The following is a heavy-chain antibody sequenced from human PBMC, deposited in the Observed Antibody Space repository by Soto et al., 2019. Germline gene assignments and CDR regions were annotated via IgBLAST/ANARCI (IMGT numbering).Heavy chain of an antibody. V-gene: IGHV4-59*01. CDR2: IYYSGST. CDR3: ARGGIAAGAPPDY. Sequence: PSETLSLTCTVSGGSISSYYWSWIRQPPGKGLEWIGYIYYSGSTNYNPSLKSRVTISVDTSKNQLSLKLSSVTAADTAVYYCARGGIAAGAPPDYWGQGTLVTVSS. D-gene: IGHD6-13*01. J-gene: IGHJ4*02. CDR1: GGSISSYY.